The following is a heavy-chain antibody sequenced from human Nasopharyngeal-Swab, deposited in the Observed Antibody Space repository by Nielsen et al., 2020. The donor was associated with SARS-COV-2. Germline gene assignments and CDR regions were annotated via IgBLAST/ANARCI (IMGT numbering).Heavy chain of an antibody. CDR3: ARLVTIYYYYSMDV. V-gene: IGHV4-34*01. CDR2: INHSGST. D-gene: IGHD5-18*01. CDR1: GGSFSGYY. J-gene: IGHJ6*02. Sequence: GSLRLSCAVYGGSFSGYYWSWIRQPPGKGLEWIGEINHSGSTNYNPSLKSRVTISVDTSKNQFSLKLSSVTAADTAVYYCARLVTIYYYYSMDVWGQGITVTVSS.